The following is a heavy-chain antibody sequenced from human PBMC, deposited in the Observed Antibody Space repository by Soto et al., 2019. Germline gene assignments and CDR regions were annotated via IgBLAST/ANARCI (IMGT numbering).Heavy chain of an antibody. CDR2: ISYDGNDK. D-gene: IGHD6-13*01. CDR3: ARDQNYIAAYFFDS. Sequence: GGSLRLSCAASGFIFSSYAMHWVRQAPGKGLEWVTVISYDGNDKHYADSVKGRFTISRDNSKNTLFLEMNSLRAEDTAVYYCARDQNYIAAYFFDSWGQGTLVTVSS. CDR1: GFIFSSYA. V-gene: IGHV3-30-3*01. J-gene: IGHJ4*02.